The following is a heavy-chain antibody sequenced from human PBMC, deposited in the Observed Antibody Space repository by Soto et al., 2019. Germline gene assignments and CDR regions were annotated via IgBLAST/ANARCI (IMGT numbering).Heavy chain of an antibody. CDR1: GGSISSYY. CDR3: ARVGGDNWFDP. V-gene: IGHV4-59*01. J-gene: IGHJ5*02. Sequence: QVQLQESGPGLVKPSETLSLTCTVSGGSISSYYWSWILQPPGKGLEWIGYIYYSGSTNYNPSLKRRVTISVDTSKNQFSLKLSSVTAADTAVYYCARVGGDNWFDPWGQGTLVTVSS. D-gene: IGHD3-16*01. CDR2: IYYSGST.